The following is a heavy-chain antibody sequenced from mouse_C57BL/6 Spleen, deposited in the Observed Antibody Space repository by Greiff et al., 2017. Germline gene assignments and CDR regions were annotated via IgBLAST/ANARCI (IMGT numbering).Heavy chain of an antibody. J-gene: IGHJ2*01. Sequence: EVQLKESGPGLVKPSQSLSLTCSVTGYSITSGYYWNWIRQFPGNKLEWRGYISYDGSNNYNPSLKNRISITRDTSKNQFFLKLNSVTTEDTATYYCARAVDYDHYFDYWGQGTTLTVSS. CDR3: ARAVDYDHYFDY. CDR2: ISYDGSN. V-gene: IGHV3-6*01. D-gene: IGHD2-4*01. CDR1: GYSITSGYY.